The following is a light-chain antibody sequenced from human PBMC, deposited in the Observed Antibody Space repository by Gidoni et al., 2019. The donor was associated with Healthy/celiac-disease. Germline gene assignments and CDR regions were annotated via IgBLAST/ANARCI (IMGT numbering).Light chain of an antibody. V-gene: IGKV3-11*01. J-gene: IGKJ5*01. CDR1: QSVSSY. CDR3: QQRSNWLIT. Sequence: EIVLTQSPATLSLSPGERATLSCRASQSVSSYLAWYQQKPGQAPRLLIYDASNRATGIPARSSGSGSGTDFTLTISSLEPEDFAVYYCQQRSNWLITFGQGTRLEIK. CDR2: DAS.